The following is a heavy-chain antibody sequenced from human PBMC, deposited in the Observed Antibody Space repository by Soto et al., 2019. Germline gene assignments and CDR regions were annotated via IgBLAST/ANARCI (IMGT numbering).Heavy chain of an antibody. J-gene: IGHJ4*02. D-gene: IGHD3-3*01. CDR1: GYTLTGYF. V-gene: IGHV1-2*04. CDR3: ARTPPLYDFWSGYYTQYYFDY. Sequence: ASVKGSCKASGYTLTGYFLHWVRQAPGQELEWMGWINPNSGGTNYAQKFQGWVTMTRDTSISTAYMELSRLRSDDTAVYYCARTPPLYDFWSGYYTQYYFDYWGQGTLVTVSS. CDR2: INPNSGGT.